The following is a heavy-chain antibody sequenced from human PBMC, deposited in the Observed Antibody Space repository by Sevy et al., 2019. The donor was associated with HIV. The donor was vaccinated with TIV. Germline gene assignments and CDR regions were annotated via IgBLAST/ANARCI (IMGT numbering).Heavy chain of an antibody. Sequence: GGSLRLSCAASEFTLSTYAMTWVRRAPGKGLEWVSTICGSDGGTYYADSVKGRFTISRDNPKNTLYIQMNSLRAEDTAVYYYGKGKDTAMDVDYWGQGTLVTVSS. D-gene: IGHD5-18*01. J-gene: IGHJ4*02. CDR1: EFTLSTYA. V-gene: IGHV3-23*01. CDR2: ICGSDGGT. CDR3: GKGKDTAMDVDY.